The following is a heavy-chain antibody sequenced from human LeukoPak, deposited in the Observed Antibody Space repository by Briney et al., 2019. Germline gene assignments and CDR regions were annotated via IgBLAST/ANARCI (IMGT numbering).Heavy chain of an antibody. CDR3: AKVTGGDMITYGGLDY. J-gene: IGHJ4*02. CDR1: GFTFSNYA. Sequence: GGSLRLSCAASGFTFSNYAMSWVRQAPGKGLEGVSAISGNGDITYYTDSVKGRCTISRDNSKNTLYLQMNRLSAEDTAIYYCAKVTGGDMITYGGLDYWGQGTLVIVSS. D-gene: IGHD3-16*01. CDR2: ISGNGDIT. V-gene: IGHV3-23*01.